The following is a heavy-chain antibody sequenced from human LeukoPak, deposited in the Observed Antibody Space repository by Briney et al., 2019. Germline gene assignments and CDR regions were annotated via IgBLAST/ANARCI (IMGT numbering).Heavy chain of an antibody. CDR3: ANAPYVPLDY. J-gene: IGHJ4*02. D-gene: IGHD3-16*01. V-gene: IGHV3-53*01. CDR2: IYSDNT. Sequence: GGSLRLSCTVSGFTVSSNSMSWVRQAPGKGLEWVSFIYSDNTHYSDSVKGRFTISRDNSKNTLYLQMNSLRAEDTAVYYCANAPYVPLDYWGQGTLVTVSS. CDR1: GFTVSSNS.